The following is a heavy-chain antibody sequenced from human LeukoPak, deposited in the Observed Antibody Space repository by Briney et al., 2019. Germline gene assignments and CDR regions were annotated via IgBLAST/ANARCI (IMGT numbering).Heavy chain of an antibody. J-gene: IGHJ5*02. CDR2: IYPGDSDT. CDR1: GYSFTSYW. V-gene: IGHV5-51*01. D-gene: IGHD5-12*01. Sequence: PGESLKISCKGSGYSFTSYWIGWVRQMPGKGLEWMGIIYPGDSDTRYSPSFQGQVTISADKSISTAYLQWSSLKASDTAMYYCARLSHLGGYDFGGSETSSFDPWGQGTLVTVSS. CDR3: ARLSHLGGYDFGGSETSSFDP.